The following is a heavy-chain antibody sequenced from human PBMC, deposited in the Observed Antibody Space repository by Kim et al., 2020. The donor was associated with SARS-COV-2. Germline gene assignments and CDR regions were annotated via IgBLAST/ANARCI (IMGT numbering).Heavy chain of an antibody. J-gene: IGHJ4*02. D-gene: IGHD3-22*01. CDR2: IKSKTDGGTT. V-gene: IGHV3-15*01. Sequence: GGSLRLSCAASGFTFTNAWMSWVRQAPGKGLEWVGRIKSKTDGGTTDYAAPVKGRFTISRDDSKNTLYLQMNSLKTEDTAVYYCTTEYYYDSSAYYYVPFLDYWGQGTLVTVSS. CDR1: GFTFTNAW. CDR3: TTEYYYDSSAYYYVPFLDY.